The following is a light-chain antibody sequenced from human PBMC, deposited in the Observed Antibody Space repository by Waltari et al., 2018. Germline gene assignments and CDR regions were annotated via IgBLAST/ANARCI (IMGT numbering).Light chain of an antibody. CDR2: ENK. J-gene: IGLJ3*02. V-gene: IGLV1-51*01. Sequence: SVLTQPPSLSAAPGQKVTISCSGDRFNIGNNYVSWYQQVPGTVPKLLIYENKRRPSWIPDRFSASKSGTSATLDITGLQPGDEADYYCGTWDTRLRAGVFGGGTSLTV. CDR3: GTWDTRLRAGV. CDR1: RFNIGNNY.